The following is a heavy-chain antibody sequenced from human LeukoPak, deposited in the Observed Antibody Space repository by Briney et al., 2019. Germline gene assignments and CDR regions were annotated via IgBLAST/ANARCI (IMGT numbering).Heavy chain of an antibody. CDR2: IYHSGST. J-gene: IGHJ4*02. CDR3: ARAVGTSRNFFDY. D-gene: IGHD4-23*01. CDR1: GYSISSGFY. V-gene: IGHV4-38-2*02. Sequence: SETLSLTCTVSGYSISSGFYWGWIRQPPGKGLECIGSIYHSGSTYYNPSLKSRVTISVDTSKNQLSPNLSSVTAADTAMYYCARAVGTSRNFFDYWGQGTLVTVSS.